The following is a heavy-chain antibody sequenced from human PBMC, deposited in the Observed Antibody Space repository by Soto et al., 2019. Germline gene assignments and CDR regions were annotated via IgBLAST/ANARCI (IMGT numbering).Heavy chain of an antibody. Sequence: SETLSLTCTVSGGSISSYYWSWIRQPPGKGLEWIGYIYYSGSTNYNPSLKSRVTISVDTSKNQFSLKLSSVTAADTAVYYCARDSVGSENAFDIWGQGTMVTVSS. CDR2: IYYSGST. CDR3: ARDSVGSENAFDI. D-gene: IGHD3-10*01. J-gene: IGHJ3*02. CDR1: GGSISSYY. V-gene: IGHV4-59*01.